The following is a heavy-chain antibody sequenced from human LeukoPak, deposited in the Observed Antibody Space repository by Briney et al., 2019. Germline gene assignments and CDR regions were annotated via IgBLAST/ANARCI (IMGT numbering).Heavy chain of an antibody. CDR2: IYSGGST. CDR3: AKPDYSNPGY. Sequence: SGGSLRLSCAASGFTVSSNYMSWVRQAPGKGLEWVSVIYSGGSTYYADSVKGRFTISRDNSKNTLYLQMNSLRAEDTAVYYCAKPDYSNPGYWGQGTLVTVSS. CDR1: GFTVSSNY. V-gene: IGHV3-53*01. D-gene: IGHD4-11*01. J-gene: IGHJ4*02.